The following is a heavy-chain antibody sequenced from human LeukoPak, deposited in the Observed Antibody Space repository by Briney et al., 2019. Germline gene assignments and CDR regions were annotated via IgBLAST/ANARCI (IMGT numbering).Heavy chain of an antibody. CDR3: ARVTYYYDSSGFDP. V-gene: IGHV3-53*01. CDR2: IYSGGST. CDR1: GFTVSSNY. D-gene: IGHD3-22*01. J-gene: IGHJ5*02. Sequence: GGSLRLSCAASGFTVSSNYMSWVRQAPGKGLEWVSVIYSGGSTYYADSVKGRFTIYRDNSKNTLYLQMNSLRAEDTAVYYCARVTYYYDSSGFDPWGQGTLVTVSS.